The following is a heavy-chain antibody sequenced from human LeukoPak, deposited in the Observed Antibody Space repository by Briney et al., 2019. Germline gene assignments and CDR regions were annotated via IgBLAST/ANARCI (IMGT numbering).Heavy chain of an antibody. D-gene: IGHD1-26*01. J-gene: IGHJ4*02. V-gene: IGHV3-11*04. CDR2: ISSSGSTI. Sequence: SGGSLRLSCAASGFTFSDYYMSWIRQAPGKGLEWVSYISSSGSTIYYADSVKGRFTISRDNAKNSLYLQMNSLGAEDTAVYYCARSGHSGSYDFDYWGQGTLVTVSS. CDR3: ARSGHSGSYDFDY. CDR1: GFTFSDYY.